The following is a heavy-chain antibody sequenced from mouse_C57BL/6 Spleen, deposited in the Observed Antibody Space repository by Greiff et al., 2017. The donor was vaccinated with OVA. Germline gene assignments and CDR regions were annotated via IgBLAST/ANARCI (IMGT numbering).Heavy chain of an antibody. V-gene: IGHV7-3*01. CDR1: GFTFTDYY. D-gene: IGHD2-4*01. CDR2: IRNKANGYTT. Sequence: EVKLMESGGGLVQPGGSLSLSCAASGFTFTDYYMSWVRQTPGKALEWLGFIRNKANGYTTEYSASVKGRFTISRDNSQSILYLQMNALRAEDSATYYCARYDYVPDYAMDYWGQGTSVTVSS. CDR3: ARYDYVPDYAMDY. J-gene: IGHJ4*01.